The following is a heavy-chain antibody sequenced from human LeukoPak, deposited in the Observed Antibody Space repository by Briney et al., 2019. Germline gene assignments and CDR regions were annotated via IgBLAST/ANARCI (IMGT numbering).Heavy chain of an antibody. CDR2: VITSSSYI. Sequence: PGGSLRLSCATSGFTFSSYSMNWVRQAPGRGLEWVSSVITSSSYIYYADSVKGRFTSSRDNAKNSLYLQMNSLRAEDTAVYCCARVHSSGQLETFDYWGQGTLVTVSS. CDR1: GFTFSSYS. J-gene: IGHJ4*02. D-gene: IGHD6-19*01. V-gene: IGHV3-21*01. CDR3: ARVHSSGQLETFDY.